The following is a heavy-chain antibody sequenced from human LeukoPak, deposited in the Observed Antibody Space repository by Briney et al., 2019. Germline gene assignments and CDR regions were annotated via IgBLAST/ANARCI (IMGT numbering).Heavy chain of an antibody. V-gene: IGHV4-38-2*02. CDR1: GFTFSDYY. D-gene: IGHD6-19*01. CDR2: IYHSGST. CDR3: ARDLHIAVAGTLFDY. Sequence: LRLSCAASGFTFSDYYMSWIRQAPGKGLEWIGSIYHSGSTYYNPSLKSRVTISVDTSKNQFSLKLSSVTAADTAVYYCARDLHIAVAGTLFDYWGQGTLVTVSS. J-gene: IGHJ4*02.